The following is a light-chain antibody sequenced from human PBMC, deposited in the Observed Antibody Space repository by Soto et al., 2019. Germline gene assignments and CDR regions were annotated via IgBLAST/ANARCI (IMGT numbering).Light chain of an antibody. CDR3: AAWDDSLNGAV. J-gene: IGLJ7*01. Sequence: QSVLTQPPSASGTPGQRVTISCSGSSSNIGSNTVNWYQQLPGTAPKLLIYSNNQRPSGVPGRFSGSKSGTSASLAISGLQSEDEADYCCAAWDDSLNGAVFGGGTQLTVL. V-gene: IGLV1-44*01. CDR2: SNN. CDR1: SSNIGSNT.